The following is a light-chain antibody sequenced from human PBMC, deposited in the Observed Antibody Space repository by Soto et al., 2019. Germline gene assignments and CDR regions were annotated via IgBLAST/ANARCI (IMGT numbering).Light chain of an antibody. Sequence: EIVLTESPATLSLAPGEGATLSCRASQSISSYLAWYQQKPGQAPRLLIYDAFNRATAIPARFSGSGSGTDFTLTISSLEPEDFAVYYCQQRNYWPITFGQGTRLEI. CDR2: DAF. V-gene: IGKV3-11*01. CDR1: QSISSY. J-gene: IGKJ5*01. CDR3: QQRNYWPIT.